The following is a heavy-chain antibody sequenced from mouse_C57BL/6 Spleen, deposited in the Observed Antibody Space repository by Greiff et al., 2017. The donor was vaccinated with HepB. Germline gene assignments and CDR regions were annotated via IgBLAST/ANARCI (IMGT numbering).Heavy chain of an antibody. D-gene: IGHD1-1*01. CDR1: GYTFTSYW. CDR2: IDPSDSYT. CDR3: ARAYGSSLGY. V-gene: IGHV1-50*01. Sequence: VQLQQPGAELVKPGASVKLFCKASGYTFTSYWMQWVKQRPGQGLEWIGEIDPSDSYTNYNQKFKGKAALTVDTSSSTAYMQLSSLTSEDSAVYYCARAYGSSLGYWGQGTTLTVSS. J-gene: IGHJ2*01.